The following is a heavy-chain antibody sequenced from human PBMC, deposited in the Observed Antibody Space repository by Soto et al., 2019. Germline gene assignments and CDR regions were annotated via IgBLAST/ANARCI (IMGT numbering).Heavy chain of an antibody. CDR1: GGSISSSSYF. V-gene: IGHV4-39*01. J-gene: IGHJ6*02. D-gene: IGHD6-13*01. Sequence: PSETLSLTCTVSGGSISSSSYFWGWIRQSPGKGLEWIGSMYYSGGGNYNPSLKSRVTISVDTSRNQFSLRLISVTAADTGVYYCASRSFSSSFETYGMDVWGQGTKVTVSS. CDR2: MYYSGGG. CDR3: ASRSFSSSFETYGMDV.